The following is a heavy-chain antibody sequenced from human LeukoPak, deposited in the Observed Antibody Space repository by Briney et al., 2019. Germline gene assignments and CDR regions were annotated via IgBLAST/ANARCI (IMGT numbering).Heavy chain of an antibody. CDR2: IGTAGDT. CDR1: GFTFSSYD. Sequence: GGSLRLSCAASGFTFSSYDMHWVRQGTGKGLEWVSAIGTAGDTYYPGSVKGRFTTSRENAKNSLYLQMNSLRVGDTAVYYCARGRGWGTFYMGRQGTMVTVSS. D-gene: IGHD3-10*01. V-gene: IGHV3-13*04. CDR3: ARGRGWGTFYM. J-gene: IGHJ3*02.